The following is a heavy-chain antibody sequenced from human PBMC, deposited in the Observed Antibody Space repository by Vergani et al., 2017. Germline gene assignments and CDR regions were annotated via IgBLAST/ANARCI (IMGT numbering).Heavy chain of an antibody. V-gene: IGHV4-31*01. CDR2: IYYSGST. CDR1: GGSISSGGYY. Sequence: QVQLQESGPGLVKPSQTLSLTCTVSGGSISSGGYYWSWIRQHPGKGLEWIGYIYYSGSTYYNPSLKSLVTISVDTSKNQFSLKLSSVTAADTAVYYWARGPITMVRGVHYYYGMDVWGQGTTVTVSS. CDR3: ARGPITMVRGVHYYYGMDV. J-gene: IGHJ6*02. D-gene: IGHD3-10*01.